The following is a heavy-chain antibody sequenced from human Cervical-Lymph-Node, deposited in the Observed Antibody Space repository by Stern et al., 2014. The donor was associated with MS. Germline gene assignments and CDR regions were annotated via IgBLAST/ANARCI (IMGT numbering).Heavy chain of an antibody. V-gene: IGHV3-30*18. Sequence: VQLVESGGGVVQPGRSLRLSCAASGFTFSSYDMHWVRQAPGKGLEWVAIISYHGSNQYYADSVDGRFTISRDNSKNTLYLQMNSLRTEDTAVYYCAKCRTGGSCYSAFDSWGQGTLVTVSS. CDR2: ISYHGSNQ. J-gene: IGHJ4*02. D-gene: IGHD2-15*01. CDR3: AKCRTGGSCYSAFDS. CDR1: GFTFSSYD.